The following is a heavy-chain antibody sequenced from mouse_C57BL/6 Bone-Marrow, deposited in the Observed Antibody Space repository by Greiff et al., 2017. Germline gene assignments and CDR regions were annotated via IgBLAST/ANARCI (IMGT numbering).Heavy chain of an antibody. J-gene: IGHJ1*03. CDR1: GYTFTSYW. CDR3: ARSGGPTVVATRYFDV. V-gene: IGHV1-50*01. CDR2: IDPSDSYT. Sequence: VQLQQPGAELVKPGASVKLSCKASGYTFTSYWMQWVKQRPGQGLEWIGEIDPSDSYTNYNQKFKGKATLTVDTSSSTAYMQLSSLTSEDSAVYYCARSGGPTVVATRYFDVWGTGTTVTVSS. D-gene: IGHD1-1*01.